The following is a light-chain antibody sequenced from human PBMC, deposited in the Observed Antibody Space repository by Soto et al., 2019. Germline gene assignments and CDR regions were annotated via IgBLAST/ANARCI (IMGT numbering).Light chain of an antibody. CDR1: QSASSSY. V-gene: IGKV3-20*01. Sequence: EIVLTQSPGTLSLSPGERATLSCRASQSASSSYLAWYQQKPGQAPRLLMYGASSRATGIPDRFSGSGSGTDFTLTISRLEPEDFAVYYCHQYGSSRTFGQGTKVDIK. CDR2: GAS. CDR3: HQYGSSRT. J-gene: IGKJ1*01.